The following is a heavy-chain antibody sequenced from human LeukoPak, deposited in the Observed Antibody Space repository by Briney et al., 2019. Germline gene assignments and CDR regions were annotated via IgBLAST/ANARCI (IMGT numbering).Heavy chain of an antibody. CDR2: IRSSSSYI. V-gene: IGHV3-21*01. D-gene: IGHD5-24*01. Sequence: GGSLRLSWAASGFIFSTYSMNWVRQAPGKGLEWVASIRSSSSYIHYADSVKGRFTISRDNAKNSLFLQMNSLRAEDTAVYYCARGDGYDFFDYWGQGTLVTVSS. CDR1: GFIFSTYS. J-gene: IGHJ4*02. CDR3: ARGDGYDFFDY.